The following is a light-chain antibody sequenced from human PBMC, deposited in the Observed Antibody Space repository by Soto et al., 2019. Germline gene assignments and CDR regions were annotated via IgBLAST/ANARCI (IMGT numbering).Light chain of an antibody. J-gene: IGLJ3*02. Sequence: QSALTQPASVSGSLGQSITISCTGTSSDIGGYKYVSWYQQHPGKAPKLIIFEVSNRPSGVSDRFSGSNSGNTASLTISGLQAKDEADYYCTSYSRYRVLVFGGGTKVTVL. CDR2: EVS. CDR3: TSYSRYRVLV. CDR1: SSDIGGYKY. V-gene: IGLV2-14*01.